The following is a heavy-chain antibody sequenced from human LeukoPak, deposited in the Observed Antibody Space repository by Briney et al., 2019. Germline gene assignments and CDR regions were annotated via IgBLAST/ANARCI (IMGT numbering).Heavy chain of an antibody. D-gene: IGHD3-22*01. V-gene: IGHV5-10-1*01. CDR2: IDPSDSYT. CDR3: ARDPYAVVTKYNWFDP. Sequence: GESLKISCKGSGYSFTSYWISWVRQMPGKGLEWMGRIDPSDSYTNYSPSFQGHVTISADKSISTAYLQWSSLKASDTAMYYCARDPYAVVTKYNWFDPWGQGTLVTVSS. J-gene: IGHJ5*02. CDR1: GYSFTSYW.